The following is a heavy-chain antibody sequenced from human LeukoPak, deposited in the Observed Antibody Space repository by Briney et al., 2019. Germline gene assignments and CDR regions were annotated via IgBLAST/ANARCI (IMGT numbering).Heavy chain of an antibody. CDR1: GYTFTSYG. V-gene: IGHV1-18*01. D-gene: IGHD6-13*01. CDR2: ISAYNGNT. Sequence: ASVKASCKASGYTFTSYGISWVRQAPGQGLEWMGWISAYNGNTNYAQKLQGRVTMTTDTSTSTAYMELRSLRFDDTAFYYCARVISSSWYHHDHWGQGTLVTVSS. CDR3: ARVISSSWYHHDH. J-gene: IGHJ4*02.